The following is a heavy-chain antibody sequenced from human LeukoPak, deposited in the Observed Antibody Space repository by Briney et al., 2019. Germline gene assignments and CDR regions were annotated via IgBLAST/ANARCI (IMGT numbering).Heavy chain of an antibody. D-gene: IGHD3-9*01. V-gene: IGHV4-39*01. Sequence: SETLSLTCTVSGGSISSSSYYWGWIRQPPGKGLEWIGSIYYSGSTYYNPSLKSRVTISVDTCKNQFSLKLSSVTAADTAVYYCARFYFDFDYWGQGTLVTVSS. CDR3: ARFYFDFDY. J-gene: IGHJ4*02. CDR1: GGSISSSSYY. CDR2: IYYSGST.